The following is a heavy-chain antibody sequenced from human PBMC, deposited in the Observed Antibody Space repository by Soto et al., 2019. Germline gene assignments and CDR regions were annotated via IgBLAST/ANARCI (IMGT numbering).Heavy chain of an antibody. V-gene: IGHV3-30-3*01. Sequence: GGSLRLSCAASGFTFSSYAMHWVRQAPGKGLEWVAAISYDGSNKYYADSVKGRFTISRDNSKSTLYLQMNSLRAEDTAVYYCARSGQQLVYPYYYYGMDVWGQGTTVTVSS. J-gene: IGHJ6*02. CDR2: ISYDGSNK. D-gene: IGHD6-13*01. CDR1: GFTFSSYA. CDR3: ARSGQQLVYPYYYYGMDV.